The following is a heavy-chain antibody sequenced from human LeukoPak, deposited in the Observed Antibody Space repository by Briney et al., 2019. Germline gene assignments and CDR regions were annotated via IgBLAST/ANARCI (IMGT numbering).Heavy chain of an antibody. CDR1: GSSIRSSSYH. CDR3: ARLTGRDTSDWPYFHY. Sequence: PSETLSLTCTVSGSSIRSSSYHWGWVRQPPGKGLEWIGNIHHSGSTSYNPSLKSRVTLSVDTSKNQFSLKLSSVTAADTAVFYCARLTGRDTSDWPYFHYWGQGALVTVSS. V-gene: IGHV4-39*01. CDR2: IHHSGST. D-gene: IGHD2-2*01. J-gene: IGHJ4*01.